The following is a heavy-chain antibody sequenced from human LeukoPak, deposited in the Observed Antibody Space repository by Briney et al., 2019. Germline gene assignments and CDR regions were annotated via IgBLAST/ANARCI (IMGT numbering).Heavy chain of an antibody. V-gene: IGHV3-21*01. CDR2: ISSSSSYI. D-gene: IGHD6-13*01. CDR3: ARGAFAGGYFDY. Sequence: GGSLRLSCAASGFTFSSYSMYWVRQAPGKGLEWVSSISSSSSYIYYADSVKGRFTISRDNAKNSLYLQMNSLRAEDTAVYYCARGAFAGGYFDYWGQGTLVTVSS. J-gene: IGHJ4*02. CDR1: GFTFSSYS.